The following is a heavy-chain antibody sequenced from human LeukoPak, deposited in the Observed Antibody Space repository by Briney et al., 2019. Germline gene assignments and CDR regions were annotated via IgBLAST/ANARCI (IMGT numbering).Heavy chain of an antibody. CDR1: GGSISSYY. CDR3: AREGDILTGYLYMDV. Sequence: PSETLSLTCTVSGGSISSYYWSWIRQPAGKGLEWIGRIYTSGSTNYNPSLKSRVTMSVDTSKNQFSLKLSSVTAADTAVYYCAREGDILTGYLYMDVWGKGTTVTISS. CDR2: IYTSGST. J-gene: IGHJ6*03. V-gene: IGHV4-4*07. D-gene: IGHD3-9*01.